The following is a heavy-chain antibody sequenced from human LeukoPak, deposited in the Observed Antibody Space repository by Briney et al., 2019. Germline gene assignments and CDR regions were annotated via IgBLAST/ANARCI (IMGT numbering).Heavy chain of an antibody. D-gene: IGHD2-15*01. CDR3: AHRQGGYFDY. CDR2: IFWHDEI. V-gene: IGHV2-5*01. Sequence: SGPTLVKPTQTLTLTCTSFGFSLRTTEEAVGWIRQPPGKALEWLAVIFWHDEIHYSPSLKTRLTINKDTSRNQVVLTMTNVDPVDTATYYCAHRQGGYFDYWGQGALVTVSS. CDR1: GFSLRTTEEA. J-gene: IGHJ4*02.